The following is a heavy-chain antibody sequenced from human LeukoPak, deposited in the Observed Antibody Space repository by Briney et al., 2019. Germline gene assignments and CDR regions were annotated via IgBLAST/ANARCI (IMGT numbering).Heavy chain of an antibody. CDR1: GFTFSSYW. Sequence: AGSLRLSCAASGFTFSSYWMHWVRHAPGKGLVWVSRINSDGSSTSYADSVKGRFTISRDNAKNTLYLQMNSLIAEDTAVYYCARSMLTIPIPGGYWGQGTLVTVSS. CDR3: ARSMLTIPIPGGY. D-gene: IGHD3-16*01. V-gene: IGHV3-74*01. J-gene: IGHJ4*02. CDR2: INSDGSST.